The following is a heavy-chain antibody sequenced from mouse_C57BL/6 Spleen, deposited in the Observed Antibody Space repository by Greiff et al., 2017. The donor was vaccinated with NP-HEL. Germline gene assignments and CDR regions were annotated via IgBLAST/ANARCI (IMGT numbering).Heavy chain of an antibody. CDR2: IDPSDSET. CDR1: GYTFTSYW. D-gene: IGHD3-2*02. CDR3: ARTAQATRYYYAMDY. Sequence: VQLQQSGAELVRPGSSVKLSCKASGYTFTSYWMHWVKQRPIQGLEWIGNIDPSDSETHYNQKFKDKATLTVDKSSSTAYMQLSSLTSDDSAVYYCARTAQATRYYYAMDYWGQGTSVTVSS. V-gene: IGHV1-52*01. J-gene: IGHJ4*01.